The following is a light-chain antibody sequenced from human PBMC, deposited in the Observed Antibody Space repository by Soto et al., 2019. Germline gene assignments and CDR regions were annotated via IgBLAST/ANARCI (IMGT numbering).Light chain of an antibody. CDR2: RAS. J-gene: IGKJ1*01. CDR3: QQYQTWT. CDR1: QTISRW. V-gene: IGKV1-5*03. Sequence: DIQMTQSPLTLSASVGDRVTITCRASQTISRWLAWYQQKPGKAPKLLIYRASSLESGVPSRFSGSGSGTEFTFTISSLQSDDSATYYCQQYQTWTFGQGTKVEIK.